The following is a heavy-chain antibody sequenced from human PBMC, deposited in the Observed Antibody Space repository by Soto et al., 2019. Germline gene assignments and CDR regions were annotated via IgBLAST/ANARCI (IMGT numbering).Heavy chain of an antibody. CDR3: TTESNRGWYVGTWYFDY. CDR1: GFTFSNAW. Sequence: GGSLRLSCAASGFTFSNAWMSWVRQAPGKGLEWVGRIKSKTDGGTTDYAAPVKGRFTISRDDSKNTLYLQMNSLKTEDTAVYYCTTESNRGWYVGTWYFDYWGQGTLVTVSS. V-gene: IGHV3-15*01. J-gene: IGHJ4*02. D-gene: IGHD6-19*01. CDR2: IKSKTDGGTT.